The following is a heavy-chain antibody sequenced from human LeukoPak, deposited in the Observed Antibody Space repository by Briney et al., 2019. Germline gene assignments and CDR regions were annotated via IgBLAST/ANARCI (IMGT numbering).Heavy chain of an antibody. CDR3: AKYRTSSITMVRGVMDV. J-gene: IGHJ6*02. D-gene: IGHD3-10*01. CDR1: GFTFSSYG. CDR2: ISYDGSNK. Sequence: GGSLRLSCAASGFTFSSYGMHWVRQAPGKGLEWVAVISYDGSNKYYADSVKGRFTISRDNSKNTLYLQMNSLRAEVTAVYYCAKYRTSSITMVRGVMDVWGQGTTVTVSS. V-gene: IGHV3-30*18.